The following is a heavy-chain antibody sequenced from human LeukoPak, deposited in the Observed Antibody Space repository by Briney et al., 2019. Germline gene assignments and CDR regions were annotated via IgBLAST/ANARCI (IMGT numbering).Heavy chain of an antibody. Sequence: GASVKVSCKASGGTFSSYAISWVRQAPGQGLEWMGRIIPILGIANYAQKFQGRVTITADKSTSTAYMELSSLRSEDTAVYYCAKNVGEDAFDIWGQGTMVTVSS. CDR3: AKNVGEDAFDI. V-gene: IGHV1-69*04. D-gene: IGHD2-21*01. CDR1: GGTFSSYA. CDR2: IIPILGIA. J-gene: IGHJ3*02.